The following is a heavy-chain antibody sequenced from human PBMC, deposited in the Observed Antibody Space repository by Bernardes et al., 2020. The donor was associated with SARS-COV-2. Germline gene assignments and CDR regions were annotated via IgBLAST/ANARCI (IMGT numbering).Heavy chain of an antibody. J-gene: IGHJ4*02. CDR3: ATGYAYSGYDSLFDY. CDR1: GYTLTELS. Sequence: ASVKASCKVSGYTLTELSMHWVRQAPGKGLEWMGGFDPEDGETIYAQKFQGRVTMTEDTSTDTAYMELSSLRSEDTAVYYCATGYAYSGYDSLFDYWGQGTLVTVSS. CDR2: FDPEDGET. V-gene: IGHV1-24*01. D-gene: IGHD5-12*01.